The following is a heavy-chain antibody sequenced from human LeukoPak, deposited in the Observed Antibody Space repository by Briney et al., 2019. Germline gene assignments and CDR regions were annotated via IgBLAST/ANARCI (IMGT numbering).Heavy chain of an antibody. CDR3: ARTYCSGWYAGYYGMDV. CDR2: IIPIFGTA. J-gene: IGHJ6*04. D-gene: IGHD6-19*01. CDR1: GGTFSSYT. V-gene: IGHV1-69*06. Sequence: GASVKVSCKASGGTFSSYTISWVRQAPGQGLEWMGGIIPIFGTANYAQKFQGRVTITADKSTSTAYMELSSLRSEDTAVYYCARTYCSGWYAGYYGMDVWGKGTTVTVSS.